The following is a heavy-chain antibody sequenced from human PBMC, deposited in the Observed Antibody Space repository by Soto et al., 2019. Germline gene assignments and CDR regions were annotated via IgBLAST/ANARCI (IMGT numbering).Heavy chain of an antibody. J-gene: IGHJ5*02. CDR1: GGSISSGGYY. D-gene: IGHD3-22*01. CDR3: ARARQYYDCELDP. CDR2: IYYSGST. V-gene: IGHV4-31*03. Sequence: PSETLSLTCTVSGGSISSGGYYWSWIRQHPGKGLEWIGYIYYSGSTYYNPSLKSRVTISVDRSKNQFSLKLSSVTAADTAVYYCARARQYYDCELDPWGQGTLVTVSS.